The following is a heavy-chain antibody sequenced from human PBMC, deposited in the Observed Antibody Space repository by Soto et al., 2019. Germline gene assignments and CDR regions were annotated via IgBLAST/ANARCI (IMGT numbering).Heavy chain of an antibody. V-gene: IGHV4-39*01. CDR2: IYYAGST. J-gene: IGHJ5*01. Sequence: SETLSLTCTVSGGSISSSSYYWGWIRQPPGKGLEWIANIYYAGSTYYNPSLKSRVTIAVDPSRKQFSLKLRSATAADTAVYYCARYEALPFHYGSSGYYVDTWGHGTLVTVSS. CDR3: ARYEALPFHYGSSGYYVDT. CDR1: GGSISSSSYY. D-gene: IGHD3-22*01.